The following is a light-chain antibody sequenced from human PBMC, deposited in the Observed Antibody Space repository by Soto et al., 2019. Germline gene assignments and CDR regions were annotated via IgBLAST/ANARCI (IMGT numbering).Light chain of an antibody. CDR1: QSVLYSSNNNNY. CDR2: WAS. J-gene: IGKJ1*01. Sequence: DIVMTQSPDSLAVSLGERATINCKSSQSVLYSSNNNNYLAWYQHTPGQPPKLLIYWASTRESGVPDRFSGSGSGTNFTLPINSLQAEDAAIYYCQQYYDSPGTFGQGTKVEIK. CDR3: QQYYDSPGT. V-gene: IGKV4-1*01.